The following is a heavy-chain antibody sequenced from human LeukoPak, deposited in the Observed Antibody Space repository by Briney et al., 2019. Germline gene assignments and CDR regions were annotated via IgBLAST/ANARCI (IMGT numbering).Heavy chain of an antibody. CDR2: INHSGST. CDR3: ARGSPLLWGSSAVAGNCWFDP. CDR1: GFTFSSYS. J-gene: IGHJ5*02. Sequence: PGGSLRLSCAASGFTFSSYSMNWVRQPPGKGLEWIGEINHSGSTNYNPSLKSRVTISVDTSKNQFSLKLSSVTAADTAVYYCARGSPLLWGSSAVAGNCWFDPWGQGTLVTVSS. D-gene: IGHD6-19*01. V-gene: IGHV4-34*01.